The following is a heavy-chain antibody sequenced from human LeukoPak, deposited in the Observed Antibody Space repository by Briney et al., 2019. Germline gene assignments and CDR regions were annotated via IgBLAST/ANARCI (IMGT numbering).Heavy chain of an antibody. J-gene: IGHJ4*02. D-gene: IGHD3-10*01. CDR1: GVSISGGNYH. V-gene: IGHV4-39*01. Sequence: PSETLSLTCTVSGVSISGGNYHWGWIRQPPGKGLEWIGTILNTGTTNYNPSLKGRVTISVDTSNNQFSLKMTSVTAADTAVYYCARRLSGSYSDYWGQGTLVTVSS. CDR2: ILNTGTT. CDR3: ARRLSGSYSDY.